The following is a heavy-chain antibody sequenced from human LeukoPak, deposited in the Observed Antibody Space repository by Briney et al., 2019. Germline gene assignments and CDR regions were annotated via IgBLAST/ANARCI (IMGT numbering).Heavy chain of an antibody. J-gene: IGHJ6*02. CDR1: GFDFSTYS. Sequence: GGSLRLSCAASGFDFSTYSMHWVRRAPGRGLEWLSYIDSSSSTIYYADSVKGRFTISRDNAKNSLYLQMNSLRAEDTAVFYCARGGARSSPYYYYGMDVWGLGTTVTVSS. CDR2: IDSSSSTI. CDR3: ARGGARSSPYYYYGMDV. D-gene: IGHD6-13*01. V-gene: IGHV3-48*01.